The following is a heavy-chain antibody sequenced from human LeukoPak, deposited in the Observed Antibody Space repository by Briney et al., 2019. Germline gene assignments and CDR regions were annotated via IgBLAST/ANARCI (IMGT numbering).Heavy chain of an antibody. CDR2: IWYDGSNK. J-gene: IGHJ4*02. CDR1: GFTFSSYG. D-gene: IGHD6-13*01. V-gene: IGHV3-33*01. CDR3: ARDPRGIAAAAEFDY. Sequence: GGSLRLSCAASGFTFSSYGMHWVRQAPGKGLEWVAVIWYDGSNKYYADSVKGRFTISRDNSKNTLYLQMTSLRAEDTAVYYCARDPRGIAAAAEFDYWGQGTLVTVSS.